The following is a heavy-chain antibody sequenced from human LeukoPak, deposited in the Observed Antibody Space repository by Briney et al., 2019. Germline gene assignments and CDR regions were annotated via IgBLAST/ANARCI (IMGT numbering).Heavy chain of an antibody. CDR1: GGSISSYY. Sequence: RASETLSLTCTVSGGSISSYYWSWIRQPPGKGLEWIGYIYYSGSTNYNPSLKSRVTISVDTSKNQFSLKLSSVTAADTAVYYCARLSDYGDLGNYWGQGTLVTVSS. V-gene: IGHV4-59*08. J-gene: IGHJ4*02. CDR2: IYYSGST. D-gene: IGHD4-17*01. CDR3: ARLSDYGDLGNY.